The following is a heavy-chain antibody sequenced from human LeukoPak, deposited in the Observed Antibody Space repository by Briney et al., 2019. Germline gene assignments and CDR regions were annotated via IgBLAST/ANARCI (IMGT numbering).Heavy chain of an antibody. D-gene: IGHD3-22*01. CDR1: GFTFSSYA. CDR2: ISGSGGST. CDR3: AKVWTDDSSGYYLNYFDY. V-gene: IGHV3-23*01. Sequence: GGSLRLSCAASGFTFSSYAMSWVRQAPGKGREGVSAISGSGGSTYYADSVKGRFTISRDNSKNTLYLQMNSLRAEDTAVYYCAKVWTDDSSGYYLNYFDYWGQGTLVTVSS. J-gene: IGHJ4*02.